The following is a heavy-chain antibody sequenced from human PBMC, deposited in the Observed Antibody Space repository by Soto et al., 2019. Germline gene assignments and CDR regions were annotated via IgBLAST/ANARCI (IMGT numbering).Heavy chain of an antibody. J-gene: IGHJ6*02. CDR1: GYSFTTYG. Sequence: QGLLVQSGAEVKQPGASVKVSCKASGYSFTTYGISWVRQAPGQGLEWMGWISGYNGHTNNAQKIRDRVTMTIDRATTTAYLEFRSLTSDDTAVYYCAKNGHPPYYFYGMDVWGQGTTVTVSS. V-gene: IGHV1-18*01. CDR2: ISGYNGHT. D-gene: IGHD2-8*01. CDR3: AKNGHPPYYFYGMDV.